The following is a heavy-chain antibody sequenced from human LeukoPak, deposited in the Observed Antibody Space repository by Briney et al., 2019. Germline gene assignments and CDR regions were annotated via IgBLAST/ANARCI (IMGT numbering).Heavy chain of an antibody. CDR3: ARDMNYDFWSGEYYFDY. V-gene: IGHV3-7*01. D-gene: IGHD3-3*01. CDR1: GFTFSSYW. Sequence: PGGSLRLSCAASGFTFSSYWMSWVRQAPGKGLEWVANIKQDGSEKYYVDSVKGRFTISRDNAKNSLYLQMNSLRAEDTAVYYCARDMNYDFWSGEYYFDYWGRGTLVTVSS. CDR2: IKQDGSEK. J-gene: IGHJ4*02.